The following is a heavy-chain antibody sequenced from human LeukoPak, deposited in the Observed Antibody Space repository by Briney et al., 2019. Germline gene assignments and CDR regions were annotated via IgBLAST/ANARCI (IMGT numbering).Heavy chain of an antibody. CDR2: ISASDPTT. J-gene: IGHJ4*02. CDR3: AKAYYYGNNGPNGLLDF. CDR1: GSIFRGHA. V-gene: IGHV3-23*01. Sequence: GGSLRLSCAASGSIFRGHAMTWVRQAPGKGLEWVSTISASDPTTHYADSVKGRFTISRDNSKNMVHLQTDSLRVDDTAVYYCAKAYYYGNNGPNGLLDFWGQGALVTVSS. D-gene: IGHD3-22*01.